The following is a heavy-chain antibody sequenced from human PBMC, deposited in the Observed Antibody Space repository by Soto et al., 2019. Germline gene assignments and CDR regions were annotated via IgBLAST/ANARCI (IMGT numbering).Heavy chain of an antibody. CDR3: AKVFGPSPYYYMDV. CDR2: IDGGGGVK. D-gene: IGHD2-21*01. V-gene: IGHV3-23*01. Sequence: PGGSLRLSCAASGFTFSSYAMRWFRQAPGKGLEWVSSIDGGGGVKSCAESVKGRFTISRDNSENTLYLQMNSLRAEDTAIYYCAKVFGPSPYYYMDVWGKGTTVTVSS. J-gene: IGHJ6*03. CDR1: GFTFSSYA.